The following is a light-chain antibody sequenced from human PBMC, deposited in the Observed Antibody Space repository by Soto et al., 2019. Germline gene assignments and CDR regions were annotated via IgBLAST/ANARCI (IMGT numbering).Light chain of an antibody. CDR1: SGSVSTSYY. J-gene: IGLJ3*02. Sequence: QTVVTQEPSFSVSPGGTVTLTCGLSSGSVSTSYYPSWYQQTPGQAPRTLIYSTNTRSPGVPDRFSGSILGNRAALTITGAQADDESDYYCVLYMGRGIWVFGGGTQLTVL. CDR3: VLYMGRGIWV. V-gene: IGLV8-61*01. CDR2: STN.